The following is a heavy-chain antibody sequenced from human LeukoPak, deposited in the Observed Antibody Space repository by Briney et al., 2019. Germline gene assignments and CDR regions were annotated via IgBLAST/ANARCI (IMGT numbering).Heavy chain of an antibody. Sequence: ASVKVSCKASGYTFTSYYMHWVRQAPGQGLEWMGIINPSGGSTSYAQKFQGRVTMTRDTSTSTVYMELSSLRSEDTAVYYCARVLRAYYGSGSYGGLDFDYWGQGTLVTVSS. J-gene: IGHJ4*02. CDR1: GYTFTSYY. V-gene: IGHV1-46*01. CDR3: ARVLRAYYGSGSYGGLDFDY. D-gene: IGHD3-10*01. CDR2: INPSGGST.